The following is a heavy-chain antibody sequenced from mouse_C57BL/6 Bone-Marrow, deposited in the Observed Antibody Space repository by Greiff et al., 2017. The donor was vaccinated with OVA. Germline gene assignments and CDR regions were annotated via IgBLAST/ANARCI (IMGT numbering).Heavy chain of an antibody. Sequence: DVMLVESGGGLVQPGGSLKLSCAASGFTFSDYYMYWVRQTPKKRLEWVAYISNGGGSTYYPDTVKGRFTISRDNAKNTLYLQMSRLKSEDTAMYYCARLYGSTDWYFDVWGTGTTVTVSS. V-gene: IGHV5-12*01. J-gene: IGHJ1*03. CDR3: ARLYGSTDWYFDV. D-gene: IGHD1-1*01. CDR1: GFTFSDYY. CDR2: ISNGGGST.